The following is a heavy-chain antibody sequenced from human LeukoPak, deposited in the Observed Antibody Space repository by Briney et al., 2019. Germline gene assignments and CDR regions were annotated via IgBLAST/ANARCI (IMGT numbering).Heavy chain of an antibody. V-gene: IGHV3-30*04. CDR3: ATSPMDGYNLLDY. CDR1: GFTFSSHA. D-gene: IGHD5-24*01. Sequence: GGSLRLSCAASGFTFSSHAMHWVRQAPGKGLEWVAVISYDGSAKYYADSVKGRFTISRDNSKNTLYLQMNSLKPEDTAVYYCATSPMDGYNLLDYRGQGTLVTVSS. J-gene: IGHJ4*02. CDR2: ISYDGSAK.